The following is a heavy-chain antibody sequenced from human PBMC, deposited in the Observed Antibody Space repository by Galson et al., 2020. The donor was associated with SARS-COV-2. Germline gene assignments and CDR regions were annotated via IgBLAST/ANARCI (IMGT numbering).Heavy chain of an antibody. CDR1: GLSLTTSGVG. CDR3: AHRQTNHDAFDI. CDR2: IYWDDDK. Sequence: SGPTLVKPTQTLTLTCSFSGLSLTTSGVGVGWIRQPPGKALEWLAVIYWDDDKRYSPSLKSSLTITKDTSKNQVVLTMTNMEAVDTATYFCAHRQTNHDAFDIWGQGTMVTVSS. V-gene: IGHV2-5*02. D-gene: IGHD2-8*01. J-gene: IGHJ3*02.